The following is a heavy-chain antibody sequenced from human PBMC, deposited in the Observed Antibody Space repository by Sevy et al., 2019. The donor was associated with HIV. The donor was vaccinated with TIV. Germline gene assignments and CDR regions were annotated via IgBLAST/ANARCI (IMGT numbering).Heavy chain of an antibody. D-gene: IGHD3-3*01. J-gene: IGHJ3*02. V-gene: IGHV3-30*18. Sequence: WGCLRLSCAASGFTFSSYGMHWVRQAPGKGLEWVAVISYDGSNKYYADSVKGRFTISRDNSKNTLYLQMNSLIAEDTAVYYCAKEMQECDAFDIWGQGTMVTVSS. CDR2: ISYDGSNK. CDR1: GFTFSSYG. CDR3: AKEMQECDAFDI.